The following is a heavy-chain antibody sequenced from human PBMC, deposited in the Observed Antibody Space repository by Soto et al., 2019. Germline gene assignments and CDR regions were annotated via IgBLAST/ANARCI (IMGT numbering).Heavy chain of an antibody. D-gene: IGHD1-26*01. V-gene: IGHV1-69*01. CDR1: GGTFSTYS. Sequence: QVQLVQSGAEVKKPGSSVKVSCKASGGTFSTYSVSWVRQAPGQGLEWMGGIIPMFGSTKYAQTFQDRVTVTVQQSTSTVYMELSSLRSDDTAGYYGARSQGGEFQLLYAFDIWGQGTKVTVSS. CDR3: ARSQGGEFQLLYAFDI. J-gene: IGHJ3*02. CDR2: IIPMFGST.